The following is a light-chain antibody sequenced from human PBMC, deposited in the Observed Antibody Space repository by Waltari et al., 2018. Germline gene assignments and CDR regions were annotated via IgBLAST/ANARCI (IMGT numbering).Light chain of an antibody. J-gene: IGKJ4*01. CDR2: DAS. V-gene: IGKV1-13*02. CDR3: QQLHSYPVT. CDR1: QAISSA. Sequence: AVQLTQSPSPLSASVGDRVTITCRARQAISSALAWYQQKPGKAPNLLIYDASNLESGVPSRFSGSGSGTHFTLTISSLQPADFATYYCQQLHSYPVTFGGGTKVEIK.